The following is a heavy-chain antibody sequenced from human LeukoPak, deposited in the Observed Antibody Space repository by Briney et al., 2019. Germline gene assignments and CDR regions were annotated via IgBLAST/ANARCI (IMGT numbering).Heavy chain of an antibody. D-gene: IGHD5-24*01. Sequence: GGSLRLSCAASGFTFSSYSMNWVRQAPGTGLEWVSYVSSRSSTIYYADSVRGRFTISRDNAKNSLYLHMNSLRDEDTAVYYCARDRNWHFDYWGQGALVTVSS. V-gene: IGHV3-48*02. CDR3: ARDRNWHFDY. CDR1: GFTFSSYS. J-gene: IGHJ4*02. CDR2: VSSRSSTI.